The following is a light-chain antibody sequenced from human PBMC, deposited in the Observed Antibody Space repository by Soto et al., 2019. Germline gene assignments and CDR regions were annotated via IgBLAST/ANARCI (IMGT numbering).Light chain of an antibody. Sequence: EIVMTQSPATLSVSPGERATLSCRASQSVSSNLAWYQQKPGQAPRHLIYGASTRATGIPARFSGSGSGTEFTLTISSLQSEAFAVYYCQQYSNWPPITFGQGTRLEIK. CDR2: GAS. J-gene: IGKJ5*01. V-gene: IGKV3-15*01. CDR1: QSVSSN. CDR3: QQYSNWPPIT.